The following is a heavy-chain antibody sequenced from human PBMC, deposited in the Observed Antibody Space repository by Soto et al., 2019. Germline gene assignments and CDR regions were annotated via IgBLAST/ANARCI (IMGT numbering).Heavy chain of an antibody. CDR3: AKDFHTGVGLMDV. J-gene: IGHJ6*03. Sequence: EVHLEESGGGLVQPGRSLRLSCVASGFTFDDYAMHWVRQAPGKGLEWVSGISWNSDTIRYADSVKGRFTISRDNAKNSLYLQMNSLRAEDTALYYCAKDFHTGVGLMDVWGKGTTVTVSS. V-gene: IGHV3-9*01. D-gene: IGHD1-26*01. CDR2: ISWNSDTI. CDR1: GFTFDDYA.